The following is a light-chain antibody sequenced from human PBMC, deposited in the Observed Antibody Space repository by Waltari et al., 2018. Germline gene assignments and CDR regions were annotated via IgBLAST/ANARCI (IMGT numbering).Light chain of an antibody. V-gene: IGLV4-69*01. J-gene: IGLJ3*02. CDR3: QTWGTGIQV. CDR1: GEYSAYA. CDR2: VNSDGSN. Sequence: LVLTQSPSASASLGASVKLTCSLPGEYSAYAIACPQQQPLKGPRYLMTVNSDGSNKKGDGISERFSVSSSDLDRYLIISRLQSDDEADYFCQTWGTGIQVFGSGTKLTVL.